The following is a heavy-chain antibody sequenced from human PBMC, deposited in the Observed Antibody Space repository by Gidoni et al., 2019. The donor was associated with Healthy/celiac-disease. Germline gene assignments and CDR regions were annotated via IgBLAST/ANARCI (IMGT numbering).Heavy chain of an antibody. D-gene: IGHD3-10*01. V-gene: IGHV3-11*06. CDR1: GFTFSDYY. CDR3: ARDPTDYYLPAW. J-gene: IGHJ6*02. Sequence: QVQLVESGGGLVKPGGSLRLSCPASGFTFSDYYMSWIRQAPGKGLEWVSYISSSSSYTNYADSVKGRFTISRDNAKNSLYLQMNSLRAEDTAVYYCARDPTDYYLPAWWGQGTTVTVSS. CDR2: ISSSSSYT.